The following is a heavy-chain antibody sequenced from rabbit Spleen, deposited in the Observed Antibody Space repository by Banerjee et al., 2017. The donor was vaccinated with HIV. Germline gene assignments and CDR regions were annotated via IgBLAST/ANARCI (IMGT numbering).Heavy chain of an antibody. D-gene: IGHD1-1*01. CDR1: GFSFSSNDY. V-gene: IGHV1S40*01. J-gene: IGHJ4*01. CDR3: ARDLVGVIGWNFYL. Sequence: QSLEESGGDLVKPGASLTLTCTASGFSFSSNDYMCWVRQAPGKGLEWISCIAGSSSGFTYSATWAKGRFTISRTSSTTVTLRMPSLTAADRATYFCARDLVGVIGWNFYLWGPGTLVTVS. CDR2: IAGSSSGFT.